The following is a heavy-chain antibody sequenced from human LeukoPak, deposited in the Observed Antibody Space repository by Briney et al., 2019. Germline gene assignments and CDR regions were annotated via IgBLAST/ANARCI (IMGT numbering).Heavy chain of an antibody. CDR1: GYTLTELS. CDR3: ATDQGYYDSSGYSLYY. V-gene: IGHV1-24*01. J-gene: IGHJ4*02. CDR2: FDPEGGET. Sequence: ASVNVSCKFSGYTLTELSMHWVRQAPGKGLEWMGGFDPEGGETIYAQKFQGRVTTTEDTSTDTAYMELSSLRSEDTAVYYCATDQGYYDSSGYSLYYWGQGTLVTVSS. D-gene: IGHD3-22*01.